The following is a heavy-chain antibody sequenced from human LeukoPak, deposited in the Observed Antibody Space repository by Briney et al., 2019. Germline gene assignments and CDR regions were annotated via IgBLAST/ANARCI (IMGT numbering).Heavy chain of an antibody. Sequence: GGSLRLSCAASGFTFDDYAMHWVRQPPGKSLEWVSLISGDGGSTYYADSVKGRFSVSRDNSKNSLYLQMNSLRTEDTALYYCAKDISRNFVVVPAADYWGQGTLVTVSS. D-gene: IGHD2-2*01. CDR2: ISGDGGST. V-gene: IGHV3-43*02. J-gene: IGHJ4*02. CDR1: GFTFDDYA. CDR3: AKDISRNFVVVPAADY.